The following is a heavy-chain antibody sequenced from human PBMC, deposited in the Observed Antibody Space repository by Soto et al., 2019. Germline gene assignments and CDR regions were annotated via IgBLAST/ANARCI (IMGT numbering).Heavy chain of an antibody. J-gene: IGHJ6*02. CDR3: ASLSGYSGYGGEYYYYGMDV. CDR1: GFTFSSYG. D-gene: IGHD5-12*01. Sequence: GGSLRLSCAASGFTFSSYGMHWVRQAPGKGLEWVAVIWYDGSNKYYADSVKGRFTISRDNSKNTLYLQMNSLRAEDTAVYYCASLSGYSGYGGEYYYYGMDVWGQGTTVTVSS. V-gene: IGHV3-33*01. CDR2: IWYDGSNK.